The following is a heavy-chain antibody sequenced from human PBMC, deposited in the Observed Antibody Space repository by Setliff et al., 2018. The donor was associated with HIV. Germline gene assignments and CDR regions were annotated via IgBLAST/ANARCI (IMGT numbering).Heavy chain of an antibody. J-gene: IGHJ6*02. D-gene: IGHD2-2*01. CDR3: AGGYCSSTSCYLLHYYYYYGMDV. V-gene: IGHV1-69*11. Sequence: SVKVSCKASGYTFTSYGISWLRQAPGQGLVWMGKIIPILGTANYAQRFQGRVTITADESTSTAYMELSSLRSEDTAVYYCAGGYCSSTSCYLLHYYYYYGMDVWGQGTTVTVSS. CDR2: IIPILGTA. CDR1: GYTFTSYG.